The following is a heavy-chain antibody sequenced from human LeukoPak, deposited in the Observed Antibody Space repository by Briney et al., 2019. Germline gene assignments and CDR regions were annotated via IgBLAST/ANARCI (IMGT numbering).Heavy chain of an antibody. CDR1: GGPFSGYF. V-gene: IGHV4-34*01. CDR2: THNSGTT. D-gene: IGHD3-10*01. J-gene: IGHJ4*02. Sequence: SETLSLTCAVSGGPFSGYFWSWIRQSSGKGLEWIGETHNSGTTNYNPSLNSRVTISEDTSKNQFYLNLSSVTAADTAVYYCARRYYYNLGSFPFDFWGQGTLVTVS. CDR3: ARRYYYNLGSFPFDF.